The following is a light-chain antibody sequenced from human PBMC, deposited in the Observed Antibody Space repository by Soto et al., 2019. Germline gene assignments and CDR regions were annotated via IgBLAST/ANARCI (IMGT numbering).Light chain of an antibody. J-gene: IGKJ4*01. CDR2: AAS. V-gene: IGKV1-39*01. CDR3: QQCYTTPRT. CDR1: QSISSY. Sequence: DIQITQPPSSLSASVGDRVTITSQTSQSISSYLDWYQQKPGTAPKLLIYAASSLQGGVPSRFSGSGSGTDFTLTISSLQPEDFGTYYCQQCYTTPRTFGEGTKVDIK.